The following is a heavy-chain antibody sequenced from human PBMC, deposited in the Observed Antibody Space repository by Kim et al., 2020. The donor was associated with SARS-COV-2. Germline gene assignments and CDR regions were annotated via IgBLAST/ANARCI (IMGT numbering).Heavy chain of an antibody. D-gene: IGHD1-1*01. Sequence: SVRGRITNSRDESRNTVYLQMNSLRTEDTAVYYCTRVAGTSFAFWDAFDIWGQGTMVAVSS. J-gene: IGHJ3*02. CDR3: TRVAGTSFAFWDAFDI. V-gene: IGHV3-73*01.